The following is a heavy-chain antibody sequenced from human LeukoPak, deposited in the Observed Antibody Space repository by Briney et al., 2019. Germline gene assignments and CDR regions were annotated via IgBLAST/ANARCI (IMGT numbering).Heavy chain of an antibody. J-gene: IGHJ5*02. CDR3: AKGSSGYFADL. D-gene: IGHD3-22*01. V-gene: IGHV3-23*01. CDR1: GFIFNNYG. CDR2: ISNDGGGT. Sequence: PGGSLRLSCAASGFIFNNYGLIWVRQAPGKGLEWVSAISNDGGGTQYADFVEGRFTISRDNSKNTLFLQMSSLRAEDTAPYYCAKGSSGYFADLWGQGTPVTVSS.